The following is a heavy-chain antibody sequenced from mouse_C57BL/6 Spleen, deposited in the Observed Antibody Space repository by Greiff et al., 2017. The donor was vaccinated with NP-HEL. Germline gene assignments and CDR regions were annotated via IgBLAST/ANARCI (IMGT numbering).Heavy chain of an antibody. CDR3: ERRGYYGSSLYWYFDV. V-gene: IGHV1-52*01. D-gene: IGHD1-1*01. Sequence: QVQLQQPGAELVRPGSSVKLSCKASGYTFTSYWMHWVKQRPIQGLEWIGNIDPSDSETHYNQKFKDKATLTVDKSSSTAYMQLSSLTSEDSAVYYCERRGYYGSSLYWYFDVWGTGTTVTVSS. CDR2: IDPSDSET. CDR1: GYTFTSYW. J-gene: IGHJ1*03.